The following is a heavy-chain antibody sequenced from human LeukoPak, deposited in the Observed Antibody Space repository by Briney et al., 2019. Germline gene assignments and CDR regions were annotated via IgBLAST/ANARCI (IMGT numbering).Heavy chain of an antibody. V-gene: IGHV3-48*03. Sequence: QVGGVLRLSCAASGFTFSSYEMNWVRQAPGKGLEWVSYISSSGSTIYYADSVKGRFTISRDNAKNSLYLQMNSLRAEDTAVYYCAELGITMIGGVWGKGTTVTISS. D-gene: IGHD3-10*02. J-gene: IGHJ6*04. CDR1: GFTFSSYE. CDR2: ISSSGSTI. CDR3: AELGITMIGGV.